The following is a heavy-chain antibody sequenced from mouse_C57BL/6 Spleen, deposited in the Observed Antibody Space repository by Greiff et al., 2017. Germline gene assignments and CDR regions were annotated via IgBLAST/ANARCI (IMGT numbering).Heavy chain of an antibody. CDR3: ARYYGSSYDWYFDV. V-gene: IGHV7-3*01. CDR2: IRNKANGYTT. CDR1: GFTFTDYY. D-gene: IGHD1-1*01. Sequence: DVQLQESGGGLVQPGGSLSLSCAASGFTFTDYYMSWVRQPPGKALEWLGFIRNKANGYTTEYSASVKGRFTISRDNSQSILYLQMNALRAEDSATYYCARYYGSSYDWYFDVWGTGTTVTVSS. J-gene: IGHJ1*03.